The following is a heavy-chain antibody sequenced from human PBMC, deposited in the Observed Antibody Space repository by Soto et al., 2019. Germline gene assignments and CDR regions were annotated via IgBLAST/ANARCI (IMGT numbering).Heavy chain of an antibody. CDR1: GGSFSGYQ. Sequence: QVQLQQWGAGLLKPSETLSLTCAVYGGSFSGYQWSWIRQTPGKGLEWIGEINDSGNINYNQSLRSRVTILVDTAKKQISLKLISVTAADTAVYFCARGLILWFGELSRRGGYYYYMDVWGKGTTVTVSS. CDR3: ARGLILWFGELSRRGGYYYYMDV. J-gene: IGHJ6*03. V-gene: IGHV4-34*01. CDR2: INDSGNI. D-gene: IGHD3-10*01.